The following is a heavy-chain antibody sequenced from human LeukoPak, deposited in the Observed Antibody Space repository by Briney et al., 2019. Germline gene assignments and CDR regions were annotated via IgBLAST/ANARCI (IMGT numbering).Heavy chain of an antibody. V-gene: IGHV3-13*01. CDR3: TRGRGPDEINGLDI. Sequence: PGGSLSLSCAASGFTFRSYDMHWVRQGIGKGLEWVSAIYIAGDTYYPDSVKGRFTISRKNAKNSLYLQMNNLRAGDTAMYYCTRGRGPDEINGLDIWGQGTMVTVSS. D-gene: IGHD2-8*01. CDR2: IYIAGDT. J-gene: IGHJ3*02. CDR1: GFTFRSYD.